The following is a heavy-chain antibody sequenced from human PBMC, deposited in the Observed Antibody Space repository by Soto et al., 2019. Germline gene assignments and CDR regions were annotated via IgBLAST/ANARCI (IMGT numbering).Heavy chain of an antibody. CDR2: ISANGGST. J-gene: IGHJ4*02. V-gene: IGHV3-23*01. D-gene: IGHD2-15*01. CDR1: GFTFSDYT. CDR3: AKANRYCSGGTCFVFDY. Sequence: EVQVLESGGGLVQPGGSLRLSCAASGFTFSDYTMNWVRQAPGEGLEWVSSISANGGSTYYADSVKGRFTISRDNSQNTLSLQMNSLRAEDTAIYYCAKANRYCSGGTCFVFDYWGQGALVTVSS.